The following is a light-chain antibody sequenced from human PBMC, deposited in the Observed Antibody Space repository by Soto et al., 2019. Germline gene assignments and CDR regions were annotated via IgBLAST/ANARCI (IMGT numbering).Light chain of an antibody. CDR3: QSYYNSLNHVV. J-gene: IGLJ2*01. V-gene: IGLV1-40*01. CDR2: GDN. CDR1: SSNIGSFYD. Sequence: QSVLTQPPSVSGAPGQRVTIPCTGSSSNIGSFYDVHWYQQLPGTVPKLLIYGDNNRPSGVPDRFSGSKSGTAASLAITGIQAEDEADYYCQSYYNSLNHVVVGGGTKLTVL.